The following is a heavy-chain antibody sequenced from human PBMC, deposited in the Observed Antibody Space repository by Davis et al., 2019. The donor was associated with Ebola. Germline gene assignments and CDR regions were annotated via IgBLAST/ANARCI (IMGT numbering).Heavy chain of an antibody. V-gene: IGHV3-15*01. CDR1: GFTFSNAW. CDR3: TTVRPDWYFDL. Sequence: GESLKISCAASGFTFSNAWMSWVRQAPGKGLEWVGRIKSKTDGGTTDYAAPVKGRFTISRDDSKNTLYLQMNSLKTEDTAVYYCTTVRPDWYFDLWGRGTLVTVSS. CDR2: IKSKTDGGTT. D-gene: IGHD6-6*01. J-gene: IGHJ2*01.